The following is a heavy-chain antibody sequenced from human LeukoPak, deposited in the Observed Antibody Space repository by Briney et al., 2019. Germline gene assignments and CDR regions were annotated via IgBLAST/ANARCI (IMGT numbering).Heavy chain of an antibody. CDR3: ARDPGSYIDGGAFDI. D-gene: IGHD1-26*01. CDR2: IYGGGGT. V-gene: IGHV3-66*01. CDR1: GFSVSTTH. Sequence: GGSLRLSCTVSGFSVSTTHMDWVRQTPGKGLEWVSLIYGGGGTVYGDSVKGRFTISRDNSKNVVYLQMNSLRAEDTAVYYCARDPGSYIDGGAFDIWGQGTMVTVSS. J-gene: IGHJ3*02.